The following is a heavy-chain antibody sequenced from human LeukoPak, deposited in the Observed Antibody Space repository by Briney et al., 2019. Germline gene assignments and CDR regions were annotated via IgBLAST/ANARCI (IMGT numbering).Heavy chain of an antibody. J-gene: IGHJ4*02. CDR3: TRKGAYYDNKAHEIDY. CDR1: GVTFSSYA. Sequence: GGSLRLTCAASGVTFSSYAMSWVRQAPGKGLEWVGVINSNGYGGTTEYAACVKGRFTISRDDSKSITSLQMNSLEPEDTAVYYCTRKGAYYDNKAHEIDYWGQGTLVTVSS. CDR2: INSNGYGGTT. V-gene: IGHV3-49*04. D-gene: IGHD3-9*01.